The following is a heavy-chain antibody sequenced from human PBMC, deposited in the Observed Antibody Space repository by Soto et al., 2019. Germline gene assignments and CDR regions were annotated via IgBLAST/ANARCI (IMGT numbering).Heavy chain of an antibody. CDR2: ITSTSNYI. D-gene: IGHD1-1*01. CDR3: VRASGPTKFDY. J-gene: IGHJ4*02. CDR1: GFSFSSSA. Sequence: EVQLVESGGGLVKPGGSLRLSCATSGFSFSSSAMNWVRQAPGKGLEWVSSITSTSNYIYYADSVKGRFTISRDNAKNSLYLQMKSLRVDDTAVYYCVRASGPTKFDYWGQGTLVIVSS. V-gene: IGHV3-21*02.